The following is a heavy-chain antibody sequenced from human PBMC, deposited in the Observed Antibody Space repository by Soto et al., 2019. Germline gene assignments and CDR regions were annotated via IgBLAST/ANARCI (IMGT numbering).Heavy chain of an antibody. CDR1: GFTFSTCS. V-gene: IGHV3-21*01. D-gene: IGHD6-6*01. CDR3: TTEYNSRQDLNH. Sequence: EVQLVESGGGLVEPGGSLRLSCATSGFTFSTCSMNWVGQAPGKGLEWVSSISATGTYTFYADSLKCRFTISRDNARNSLFLQMNSLRVEDTALYYCTTEYNSRQDLNHWGQGALVTVSS. CDR2: ISATGTYT. J-gene: IGHJ5*02.